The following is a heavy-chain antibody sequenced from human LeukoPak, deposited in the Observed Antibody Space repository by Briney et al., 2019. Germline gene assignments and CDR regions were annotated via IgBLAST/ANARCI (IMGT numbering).Heavy chain of an antibody. CDR3: ARAELLRSCGFDP. CDR2: INPSGGST. D-gene: IGHD3-10*02. Sequence: ASVKVSCKASGYTFTSYYMHWVRQAPGQGLEWMGIINPSGGSTGYAQKFQGRVTMTRDMSTSTVYMELSSLRSEDTAVYYCARAELLRSCGFDPWGQGTLVTVSS. V-gene: IGHV1-46*01. CDR1: GYTFTSYY. J-gene: IGHJ5*02.